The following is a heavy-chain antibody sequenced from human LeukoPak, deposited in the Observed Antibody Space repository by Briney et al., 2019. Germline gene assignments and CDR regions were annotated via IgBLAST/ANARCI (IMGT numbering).Heavy chain of an antibody. CDR2: INHSGST. J-gene: IGHJ6*02. Sequence: PSETLSLTCAVYGGSFSGYYWSWIRQPPGKGLEWIGEINHSGSTNCNPSLKSRVTISVDTSKNQFSLKLSSVTAADTAVYYCARGPAAGEEYYYYGMDVWGQGTTVTVSS. D-gene: IGHD4-17*01. CDR3: ARGPAAGEEYYYYGMDV. CDR1: GGSFSGYY. V-gene: IGHV4-34*01.